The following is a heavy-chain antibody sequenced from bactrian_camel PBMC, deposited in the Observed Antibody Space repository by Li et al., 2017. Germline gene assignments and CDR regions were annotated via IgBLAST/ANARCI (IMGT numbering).Heavy chain of an antibody. D-gene: IGHD3*01. J-gene: IGHJ6*01. CDR1: GSTFSSYW. CDR3: VLPGVSDFGY. Sequence: LVESGGGLVQPGGSLRLSCTAPGSTFSSYWMYWARQALGKGLDWVGSTKKGGDTADYADAVKGRFTISRDNAENTVYLQLNSLKPEDTGVYYCVLPGVSDFGYWGQGTQVTVS. V-gene: IGHV3S25*01. CDR2: TKKGGDTA.